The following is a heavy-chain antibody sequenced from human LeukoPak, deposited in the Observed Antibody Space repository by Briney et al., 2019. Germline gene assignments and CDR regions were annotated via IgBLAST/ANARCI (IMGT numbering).Heavy chain of an antibody. V-gene: IGHV1-46*03. CDR1: GYTFTTYY. Sequence: APVKVSCKASGYTFTTYYMHWVRQAPGQGLEWMGIINPSGGGTTYAQKFQGRVTMTSDTSTNTVYMQLSSLRSEDTAIYYCSRARWYGGAFDIWGQGTMVTVSS. D-gene: IGHD6-13*01. CDR3: SRARWYGGAFDI. CDR2: INPSGGGT. J-gene: IGHJ3*02.